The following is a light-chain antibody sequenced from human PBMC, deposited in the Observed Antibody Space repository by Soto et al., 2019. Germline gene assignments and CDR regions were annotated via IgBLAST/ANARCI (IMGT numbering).Light chain of an antibody. CDR3: QKYNNWPPFT. Sequence: EIVMTQSPATLSVYPGERATLSCRASQSVSGNVAWYQQKPGQAPRLLIYGASTRATGIPARFSGSGSGTEFTLTISSLQSEVFTFYRRQKYNNWPPFTFGYGSKVNIK. V-gene: IGKV3-15*01. CDR1: QSVSGN. J-gene: IGKJ2*01. CDR2: GAS.